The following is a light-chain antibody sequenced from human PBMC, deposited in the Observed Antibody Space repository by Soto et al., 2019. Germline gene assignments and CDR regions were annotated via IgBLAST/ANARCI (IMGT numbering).Light chain of an antibody. V-gene: IGKV1-5*03. CDR1: QNINSW. J-gene: IGKJ4*01. CDR2: EAS. Sequence: DIHITQSPSTLSASVGDRVTITCRASQNINSWLAWYQQKPGKAPKLLIYEASSLEKGVPARFSGSGSGTEFTLTISSLQPDDFAVYYCQQFSSYPLTFGGGTKVDI. CDR3: QQFSSYPLT.